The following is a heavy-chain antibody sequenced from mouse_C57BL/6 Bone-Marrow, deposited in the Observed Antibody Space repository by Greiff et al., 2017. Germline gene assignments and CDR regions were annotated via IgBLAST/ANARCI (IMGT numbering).Heavy chain of an antibody. Sequence: QVQLQQPGAELVKPGASVKLSCKASGYTFTSYWMHWVKQRPGQGLEWIGMIHPNSGSTNYNEKFKSKATLTVDKSSSTAYMQLSSLTSEDSAVYYCARRDYYGSSRPWYFDVWGTGTTVTVSS. J-gene: IGHJ1*03. V-gene: IGHV1-64*01. D-gene: IGHD1-1*01. CDR1: GYTFTSYW. CDR3: ARRDYYGSSRPWYFDV. CDR2: IHPNSGST.